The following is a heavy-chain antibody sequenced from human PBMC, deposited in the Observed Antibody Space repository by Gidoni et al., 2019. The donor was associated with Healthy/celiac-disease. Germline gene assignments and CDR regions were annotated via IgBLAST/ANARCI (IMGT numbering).Heavy chain of an antibody. J-gene: IGHJ5*02. CDR2: MNPNSDNT. Sequence: QVQLVQSGAEVKKPGASVKVSCKASAYTSTSYDINWVRQATGQGLEWMGWMNPNSDNTGYAQKFQGRVTMTRNTSISTAYMELSSLRSEDTAVYYCARVMPIAARRDGWFDPWGQGTLVTVSS. CDR1: AYTSTSYD. V-gene: IGHV1-8*01. CDR3: ARVMPIAARRDGWFDP. D-gene: IGHD6-6*01.